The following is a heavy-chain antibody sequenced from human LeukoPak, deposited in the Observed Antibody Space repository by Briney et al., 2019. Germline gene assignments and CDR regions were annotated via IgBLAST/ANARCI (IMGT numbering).Heavy chain of an antibody. CDR2: IKSKTDGGTT. J-gene: IGHJ5*02. CDR3: TTPFYYGSGSYGSAWFDP. V-gene: IGHV3-15*01. CDR1: GFTFSNAW. Sequence: PGGSLRLSCAASGFTFSNAWMSWVRQAPGKGLEWVGRIKSKTDGGTTDYAAHVKGRFTISRDDSRNTLYLQMNSLKTEDTAVYYCTTPFYYGSGSYGSAWFDPWGQGTLVTASS. D-gene: IGHD3-10*01.